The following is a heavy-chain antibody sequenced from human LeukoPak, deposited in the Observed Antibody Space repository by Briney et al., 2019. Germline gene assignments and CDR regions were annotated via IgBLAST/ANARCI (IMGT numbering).Heavy chain of an antibody. CDR1: GYSFTSYW. J-gene: IGHJ4*02. V-gene: IGHV5-51*01. CDR3: ARHLCSGGICYLSGRAGY. CDR2: IYSGDSDT. D-gene: IGHD2-15*01. Sequence: GESLKISFKGLGYSFTSYWIGWVRPMPGKGVGWRGIIYSGDSDTRYSPSFRGQVTISADKSISTAYLQWSSLKASDTAMYYCARHLCSGGICYLSGRAGYWGQGTLVTVSS.